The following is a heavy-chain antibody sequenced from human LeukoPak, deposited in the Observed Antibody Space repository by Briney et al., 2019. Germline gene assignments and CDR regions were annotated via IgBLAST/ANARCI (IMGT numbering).Heavy chain of an antibody. J-gene: IGHJ4*02. Sequence: TSETLSLTCTVSGGSISSYFWSWIRQSPAKGLEWIGYVYYTGSTNYNPSLTSRVTTSIDKSKNQFSPRLNSVTAADTAIYYCARGRRDGSYYFDYWGQGMLVTVSS. CDR1: GGSISSYF. CDR3: ARGRRDGSYYFDY. CDR2: VYYTGST. V-gene: IGHV4-59*01.